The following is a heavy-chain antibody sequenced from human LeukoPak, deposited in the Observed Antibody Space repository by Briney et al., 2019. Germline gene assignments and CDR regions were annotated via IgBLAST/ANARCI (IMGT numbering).Heavy chain of an antibody. CDR1: GGSISSYY. CDR3: ARDRGSSSWSLPSYYYYMDV. V-gene: IGHV4-59*01. Sequence: SETLSLTCTVSGGSISSYYWSWIRQPPGKGLEWIGYIYYSGSTNYNPSLKSRVTISVDTSKNQFSLKLSSVTAADTAVYYCARDRGSSSWSLPSYYYYMDVWGKGSTVTVSS. D-gene: IGHD6-13*01. J-gene: IGHJ6*03. CDR2: IYYSGST.